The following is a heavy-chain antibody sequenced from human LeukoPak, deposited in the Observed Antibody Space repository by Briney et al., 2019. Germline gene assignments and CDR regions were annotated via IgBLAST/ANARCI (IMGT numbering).Heavy chain of an antibody. CDR2: INHSGST. CDR1: GGSFSGYY. CDR3: ARVRRTTASDY. Sequence: SETLSLTCAVYGGSFSGYYWSWIRQPPGKGLEWIGEINHSGSTNYNPSLKSRVTISIDTSKNQFSLILNSVTAADTAVYYCARVRRTTASDYWGQGTLVTVSS. J-gene: IGHJ4*02. D-gene: IGHD4-11*01. V-gene: IGHV4-34*01.